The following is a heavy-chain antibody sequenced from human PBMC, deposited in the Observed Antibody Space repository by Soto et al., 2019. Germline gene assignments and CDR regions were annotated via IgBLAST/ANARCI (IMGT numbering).Heavy chain of an antibody. CDR3: ARREYSSSSYNWFDP. J-gene: IGHJ5*02. Sequence: PGESLKISCKGSGYSFTSYWIGWVRQMPGKGLEWMGIIYPGDSDTRYSPSFQGQVTISADKSISTAYLQWSSLKASDTAMYYCARREYSSSSYNWFDPWGQGTRVTVSS. CDR1: GYSFTSYW. D-gene: IGHD6-6*01. V-gene: IGHV5-51*01. CDR2: IYPGDSDT.